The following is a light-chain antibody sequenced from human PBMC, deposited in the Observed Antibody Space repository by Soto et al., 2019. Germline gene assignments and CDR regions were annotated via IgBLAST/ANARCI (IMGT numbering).Light chain of an antibody. J-gene: IGKJ1*01. CDR2: KAS. CDR3: QHYNSYSES. V-gene: IGKV1-5*03. CDR1: QTISSW. Sequence: DIQMTQSPSTLSGSVGDRVTITCRASQTISSWLAWYQQKPGKAPKILIYKASTLKSGGPSRFSGSGSGTEFTLTISSPQPDYVATYYGQHYNSYSESFGQGTKVEL.